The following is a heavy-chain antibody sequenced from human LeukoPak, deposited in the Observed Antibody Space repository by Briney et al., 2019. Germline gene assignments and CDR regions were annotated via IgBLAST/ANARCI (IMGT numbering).Heavy chain of an antibody. CDR3: ARGLTMATTNFDY. J-gene: IGHJ4*02. CDR2: INHSGST. Sequence: PSETLSLTCTVSGGSISSYYWSWIRQPPGKGLEWIGEINHSGSTNYNPSLKSRVTISVDTSKNQFSLKLSSVTAADTAVYYCARGLTMATTNFDYWGQGTLVTVSS. D-gene: IGHD5-24*01. V-gene: IGHV4-34*01. CDR1: GGSISSYY.